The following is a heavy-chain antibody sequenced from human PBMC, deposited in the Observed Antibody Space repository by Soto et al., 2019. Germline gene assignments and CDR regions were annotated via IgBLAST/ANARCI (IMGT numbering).Heavy chain of an antibody. Sequence: QLVESGGGLVQPGGSLRLSCAASGFTFSDYPMNWVRQAPGKGLEWVSSIRTISSAIYFADSVRGRFTISRDNARNSLYLQMTRRRDEDTAVYYCARETPSFDSWGQGTLVTVSS. D-gene: IGHD2-15*01. CDR3: ARETPSFDS. CDR2: IRTISSAI. CDR1: GFTFSDYP. J-gene: IGHJ4*02. V-gene: IGHV3-48*02.